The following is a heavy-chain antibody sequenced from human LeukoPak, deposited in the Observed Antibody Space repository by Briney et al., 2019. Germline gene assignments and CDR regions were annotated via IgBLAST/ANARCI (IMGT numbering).Heavy chain of an antibody. CDR1: GFTFTSCA. J-gene: IGHJ4*02. V-gene: IGHV3-48*03. Sequence: SGGSLRLSCTASGFTFTSCAMNWVRQAPGKGLEWVSYISSTGSTIFYADSVKGRFTVSRDNAKNSLYLQMNSLRAEDTAVYYYARGALGSSWYKSFDYWGQGTLVTVSS. D-gene: IGHD6-13*01. CDR2: ISSTGSTI. CDR3: ARGALGSSWYKSFDY.